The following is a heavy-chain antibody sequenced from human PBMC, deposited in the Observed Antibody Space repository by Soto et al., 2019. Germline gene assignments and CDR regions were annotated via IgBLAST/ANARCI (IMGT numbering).Heavy chain of an antibody. CDR3: ARDIVVIADFDY. Sequence: GGSLRLSCAASGFTFSNYGMSWVRQAPGKGLEWVSGISAGGGNTYYADSVKGRFTISRDNSRNTLYLQMNSLRAEDTAVYYCARDIVVIADFDYWGQGTLVTVSS. CDR1: GFTFSNYG. J-gene: IGHJ4*02. V-gene: IGHV3-23*01. D-gene: IGHD2-21*01. CDR2: ISAGGGNT.